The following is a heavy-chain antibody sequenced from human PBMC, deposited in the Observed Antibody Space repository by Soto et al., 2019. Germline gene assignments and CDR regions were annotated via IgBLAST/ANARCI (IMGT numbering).Heavy chain of an antibody. D-gene: IGHD2-2*01. CDR2: IYYSGST. CDR3: ARDCSSTSCSNGYYYYYGMDV. J-gene: IGHJ6*02. CDR1: GGSISSYD. Sequence: SETLSLTCTVSGGSISSYDWSWIRQPPGKGLEWIGYIYYSGSTNYNPSLKSRVTISVDTSKNQFSLKLSSVTAADTAVYYCARDCSSTSCSNGYYYYYGMDVWGHGTTVSSSS. V-gene: IGHV4-59*01.